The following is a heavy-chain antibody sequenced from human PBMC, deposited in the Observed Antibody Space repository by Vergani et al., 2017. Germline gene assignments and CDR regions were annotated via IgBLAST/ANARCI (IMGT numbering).Heavy chain of an antibody. CDR2: LYYRGNS. Sequence: QAQLQQWGAGLLKPSETLSLTCAIYGGSFNDYWWTWIRQPPGKGLEWIASLYYRGNSYYSPSLRSRLTISVDTSKNQFSLRLNSVTAADTAVYYCARVGQLVAVTGEGPSLDLWGRGTLVTVSS. CDR1: GGSFNDYW. CDR3: ARVGQLVAVTGEGPSLDL. V-gene: IGHV4-34*01. J-gene: IGHJ2*01. D-gene: IGHD2-21*02.